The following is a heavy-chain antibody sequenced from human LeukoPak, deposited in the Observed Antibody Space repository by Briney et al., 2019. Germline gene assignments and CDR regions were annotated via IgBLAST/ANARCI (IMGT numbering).Heavy chain of an antibody. J-gene: IGHJ4*02. CDR3: ARGGARFNWRTPYYFDY. V-gene: IGHV1-46*01. D-gene: IGHD1-20*01. CDR2: INPSGGSA. CDR1: GYTFISYY. Sequence: GASVKVSCKASGYTFISYYMHWVRQAPGQGLEWMGIINPSGGSASYAQKFQGRVTMTRDTSTSTVYMELSSLTSEDAAVYYCARGGARFNWRTPYYFDYWGQGTLVTVSS.